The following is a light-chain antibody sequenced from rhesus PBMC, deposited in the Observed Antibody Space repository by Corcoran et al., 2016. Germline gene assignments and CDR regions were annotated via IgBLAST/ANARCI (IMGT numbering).Light chain of an antibody. CDR1: QGISND. CDR3: QHYYSTPYS. CDR2: EAT. V-gene: IGKV1-21*01. J-gene: IGKJ2*01. Sequence: DIQMTQSPSSLSASVGNRVPITSRARQGISNDLAWYQQKPGETPELLVYEATSLQSGLPSRFSGSGSGTDFTLTLSSLPFEDLATYYCQHYYSTPYSFGQGTKVEIK.